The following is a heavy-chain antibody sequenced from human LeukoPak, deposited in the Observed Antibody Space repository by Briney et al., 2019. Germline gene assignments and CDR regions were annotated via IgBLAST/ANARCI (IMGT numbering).Heavy chain of an antibody. V-gene: IGHV4-4*02. CDR2: INHSGST. CDR3: ARGLKTYYDFWSGPPRWFDP. D-gene: IGHD3-3*01. Sequence: PSETLSLTCAVSGGSISSSNWWSWIRQPPGKGLEWIGEINHSGSTNYNPSLKSRVTISVDTSKNEFSLKLSSVTAADTAVYYCARGLKTYYDFWSGPPRWFDPWGQGTLVTVSS. CDR1: GGSISSSNW. J-gene: IGHJ5*02.